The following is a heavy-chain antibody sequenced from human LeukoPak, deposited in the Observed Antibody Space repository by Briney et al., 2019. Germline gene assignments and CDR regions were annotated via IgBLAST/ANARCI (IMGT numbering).Heavy chain of an antibody. CDR1: GGSISSYY. J-gene: IGHJ4*02. V-gene: IGHV4-59*01. CDR2: IYYSGST. CDR3: AGDILTGYYQFDY. D-gene: IGHD3-9*01. Sequence: SETLSLTCTVSGGSISSYYWSWIRQPPGKGLEWIGYIYYSGSTNYNPSLKSRVTISVDTSKNQFSLKLSSVTAADTAVYYCAGDILTGYYQFDYWGQGTLVTVSS.